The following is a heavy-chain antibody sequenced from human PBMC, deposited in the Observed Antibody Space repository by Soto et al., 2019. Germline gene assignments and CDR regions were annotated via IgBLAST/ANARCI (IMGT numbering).Heavy chain of an antibody. J-gene: IGHJ6*02. Sequence: QGQLEQSGAEVGRPGSSVKVSCKASGGSFSSYSISWVRQAPGHGLEWMGRIVPVLGTANYAQKFQGRVAFSADVSTATGYMDLRGLRSDDTSIYFCARDSPGGGYYYGMDVWGQGTTVIVS. D-gene: IGHD3-16*01. CDR1: GGSFSSYS. V-gene: IGHV1-69*01. CDR2: IVPVLGTA. CDR3: ARDSPGGGYYYGMDV.